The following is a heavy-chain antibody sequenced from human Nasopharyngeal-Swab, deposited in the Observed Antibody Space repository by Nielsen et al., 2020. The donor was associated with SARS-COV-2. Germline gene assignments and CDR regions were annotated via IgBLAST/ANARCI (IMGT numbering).Heavy chain of an antibody. D-gene: IGHD6-19*01. CDR2: LTAGKGNT. Sequence: ASVTVSCHASGYTLSNYAMYWVRQAPGQRPEFMGWLTAGKGNTIYSQRFQGRVRISRDTSANTVYMELNRLRSEDTAVYYCARVPAVAASRIDYWGQGTLVTVSS. CDR1: GYTLSNYA. V-gene: IGHV1-3*01. J-gene: IGHJ4*02. CDR3: ARVPAVAASRIDY.